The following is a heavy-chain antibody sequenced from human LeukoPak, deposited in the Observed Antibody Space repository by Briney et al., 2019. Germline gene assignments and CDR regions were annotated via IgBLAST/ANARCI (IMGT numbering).Heavy chain of an antibody. Sequence: GGSLRLSCAASGSTLSSYAMSWVRQAPGKGLEWVSSISASGGSTNYADSVKGRFTISRDNSKNTVYLQMNSLRAEDTAVYYCAKVMKGSERLTMVRGVIIKTAGLYYMDVWGKGTTVTVSS. CDR1: GSTLSSYA. V-gene: IGHV3-23*01. J-gene: IGHJ6*03. CDR2: ISASGGST. D-gene: IGHD3-10*01. CDR3: AKVMKGSERLTMVRGVIIKTAGLYYMDV.